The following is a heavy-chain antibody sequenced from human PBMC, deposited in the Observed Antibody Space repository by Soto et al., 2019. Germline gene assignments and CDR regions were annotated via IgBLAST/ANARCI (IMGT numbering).Heavy chain of an antibody. J-gene: IGHJ4*02. V-gene: IGHV4-59*08. CDR1: GGSISNYY. Sequence: QVQLQESGPGLVKPSETLSLTCIVPGGSISNYYWSWIRQPPGKGLEWFGYIYYSGSTNYNPYLTGRVTISVDPSKNQFSLKLRSVTAADTAVYYCARHRYSYGVYYFDYWGQGTLVTVSS. D-gene: IGHD5-18*01. CDR2: IYYSGST. CDR3: ARHRYSYGVYYFDY.